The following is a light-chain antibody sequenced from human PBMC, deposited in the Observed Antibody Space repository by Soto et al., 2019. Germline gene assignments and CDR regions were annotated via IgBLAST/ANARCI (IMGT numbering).Light chain of an antibody. V-gene: IGKV3-20*01. Sequence: ELVLTQSPVTLSLSPGEIATLSCRASQSVSSSYLAWYQQKPGQAPRLLIYGASNRATGIPDRFSGSGSGTDFTLTISRLEPEDFAVYYCQQYGSSGTFAQGTKVDIK. CDR1: QSVSSSY. CDR2: GAS. CDR3: QQYGSSGT. J-gene: IGKJ1*01.